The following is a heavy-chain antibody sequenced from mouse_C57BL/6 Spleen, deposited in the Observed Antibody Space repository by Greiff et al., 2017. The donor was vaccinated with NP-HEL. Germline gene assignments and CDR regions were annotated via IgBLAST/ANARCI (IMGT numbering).Heavy chain of an antibody. V-gene: IGHV1-59*01. CDR1: GYTFTSYW. CDR2: IDPSDSYT. J-gene: IGHJ4*01. CDR3: ARSPSYSLDAMDY. D-gene: IGHD4-1*01. Sequence: QVQLQQPGAELVRPGTSVKLSCKASGYTFTSYWMHWVKQRPGQGLEWIGVIDPSDSYTNYNQKFKGKATLTVDTSSSTAYMQLSSLTSEDSAVYYCARSPSYSLDAMDYWGQGTSVTVSS.